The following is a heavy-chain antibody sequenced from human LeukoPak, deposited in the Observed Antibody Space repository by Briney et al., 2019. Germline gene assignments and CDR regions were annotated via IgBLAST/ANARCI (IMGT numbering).Heavy chain of an antibody. Sequence: SVKVSCKASGGTFSSYAISWVRQAPGQGLEWMGRIIPIFGTANYAQKFQGRVTITTDESTSTAYMELSSLRSEDTAVYYCARDLRYYYDSSGYYYYWGQGTLVTVSS. CDR2: IIPIFGTA. CDR1: GGTFSSYA. V-gene: IGHV1-69*05. CDR3: ARDLRYYYDSSGYYYY. D-gene: IGHD3-22*01. J-gene: IGHJ4*02.